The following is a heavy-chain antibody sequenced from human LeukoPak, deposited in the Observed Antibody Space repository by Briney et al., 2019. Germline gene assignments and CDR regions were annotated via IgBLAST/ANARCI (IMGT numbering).Heavy chain of an antibody. CDR3: ARGHSYYDNSGYSGIDY. V-gene: IGHV4-59*01. CDR1: GGSIGTYY. CDR2: IYYSGST. J-gene: IGHJ4*02. D-gene: IGHD3-22*01. Sequence: SETLSLTCTVSGGSIGTYYWSWIRQPPGKGLEWIGYIYYSGSTNYNPSLKSRVTISVDTSKNQFSLKLSSVTAADTAVYYCARGHSYYDNSGYSGIDYWGQGTLITVSS.